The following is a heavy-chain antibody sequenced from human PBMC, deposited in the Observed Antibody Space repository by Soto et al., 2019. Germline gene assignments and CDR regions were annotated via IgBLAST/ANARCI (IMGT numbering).Heavy chain of an antibody. CDR1: GGTFSSYA. J-gene: IGHJ6*02. Sequence: SVKVSCKASGGTFSSYAISWVRQSPGQGLEWMGGIIPIFGTANYAQKFQGRVTITADESTSTAYMELSSLRSEDTAVYYCASVPFYGGHLGGYYYGMAVWGQGTTVTVSS. CDR3: ASVPFYGGHLGGYYYGMAV. V-gene: IGHV1-69*13. CDR2: IIPIFGTA. D-gene: IGHD4-17*01.